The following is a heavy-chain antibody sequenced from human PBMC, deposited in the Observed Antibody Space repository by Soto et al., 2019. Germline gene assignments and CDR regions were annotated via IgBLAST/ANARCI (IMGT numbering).Heavy chain of an antibody. CDR3: GGYCSRTYCYGWLAP. Sequence: SDTLSLTCCVSGCAIGSSSYYFGWIRQPPGKGLEWIASLYYTGTTYYNSSLKSRVTISADKSQNQFSLRLSSVTAADTDVYYCGGYCSRTYCYGWLAPWGKGTLVTVSS. CDR1: GCAIGSSSYY. V-gene: IGHV4-39*01. J-gene: IGHJ5*02. D-gene: IGHD2-2*01. CDR2: LYYTGTT.